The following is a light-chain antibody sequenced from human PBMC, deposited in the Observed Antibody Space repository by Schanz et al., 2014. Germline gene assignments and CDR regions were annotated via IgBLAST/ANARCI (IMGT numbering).Light chain of an antibody. CDR3: SSYTGSSPLFV. V-gene: IGLV2-14*03. J-gene: IGLJ1*01. CDR2: DVS. CDR1: SSDVGGYNY. Sequence: QSVLTQPASVSGSPGQSITISCPGTSSDVGGYNYVSWYQQHPGKAPKLMIYDVSNRPSGVSHRFSGSKSGNTASLTISGLQAEDEADYYCSSYTGSSPLFVFGTGTKLTVL.